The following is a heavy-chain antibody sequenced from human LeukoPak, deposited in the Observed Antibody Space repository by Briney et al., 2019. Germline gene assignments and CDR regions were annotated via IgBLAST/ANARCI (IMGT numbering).Heavy chain of an antibody. J-gene: IGHJ4*02. CDR1: GGSVSSYY. Sequence: KTSETLSLTCSVSGGSVSSYYWSWIRQPPGKGLEWIGTMGYGGRTYFSPSLKSRVSLSIDMSRTYFSLILKSVSAADTAVYYCARTKGRAVGQTAFQYWGQGTLVTVSA. V-gene: IGHV4-59*02. CDR3: ARTKGRAVGQTAFQY. CDR2: MGYGGRT. D-gene: IGHD1-26*01.